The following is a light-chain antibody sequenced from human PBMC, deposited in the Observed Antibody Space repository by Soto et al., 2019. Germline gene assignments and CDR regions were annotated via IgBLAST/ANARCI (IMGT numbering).Light chain of an antibody. J-gene: IGKJ4*01. Sequence: DVEITQSTSAMSASVGDRVTITCRASQGIDNYLAWFQQKPGKVPQRLIYAASTLQSGVPSRFSGSGSGTEFTLTISSLQPEDFATYYCLQHRSYPLTFGGGTKVDIK. CDR2: AAS. CDR1: QGIDNY. CDR3: LQHRSYPLT. V-gene: IGKV1-17*03.